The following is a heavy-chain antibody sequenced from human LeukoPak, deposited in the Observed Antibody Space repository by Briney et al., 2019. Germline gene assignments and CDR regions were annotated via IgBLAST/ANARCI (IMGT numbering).Heavy chain of an antibody. CDR1: GGSISSGGYY. CDR2: IYYSGST. D-gene: IGHD6-13*01. V-gene: IGHV4-31*03. J-gene: IGHJ3*02. CDR3: ARDRIAAAGADAFDI. Sequence: SETLSLTCTVSGGSISSGGYYWSWIRQHPGKGLEWIGYIYYSGSTYYNPSLKSRVTISVDTSKTHFSLKLSSVTAADTAVYYCARDRIAAAGADAFDIWGQGTMVTVSS.